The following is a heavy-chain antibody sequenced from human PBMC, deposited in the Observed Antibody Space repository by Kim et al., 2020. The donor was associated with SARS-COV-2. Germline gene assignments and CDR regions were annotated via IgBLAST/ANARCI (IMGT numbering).Heavy chain of an antibody. CDR3: ARGPYYYDSSGYYKRRGYFDY. CDR1: GGSFSGYY. Sequence: SETLSLTCAVYGGSFSGYYWSWIRQPPGKGLEWIGEINHSGSTNYDPSLKSRVTISVDTSKNQFSLKLSSVTAADTAVYYCARGPYYYDSSGYYKRRGYFDYWGQGTLVTVSS. D-gene: IGHD3-22*01. J-gene: IGHJ4*02. CDR2: INHSGST. V-gene: IGHV4-34*01.